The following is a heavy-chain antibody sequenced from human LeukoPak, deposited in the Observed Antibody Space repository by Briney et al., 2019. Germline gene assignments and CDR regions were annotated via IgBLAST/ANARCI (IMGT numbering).Heavy chain of an antibody. CDR3: ARVVGAASD. V-gene: IGHV1-2*02. Sequence: GASVKVSCKASGYTFTGHYMHWVRQAPGQGLEWMGWINPKSGDTNYAQKFQGRVTMTRDTSISTAYMELSRLRSDDTAVYYCARVVGAASDWGQGTLVTVSS. CDR2: INPKSGDT. J-gene: IGHJ4*02. CDR1: GYTFTGHY. D-gene: IGHD1-26*01.